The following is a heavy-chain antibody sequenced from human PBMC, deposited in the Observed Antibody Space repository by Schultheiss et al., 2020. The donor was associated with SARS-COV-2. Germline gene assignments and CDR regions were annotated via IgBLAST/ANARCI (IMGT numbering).Heavy chain of an antibody. CDR3: ARLPDYSSGWWFDY. V-gene: IGHV1-69*13. Sequence: SVKVSCKASGDNFSSYAFNWVRQAPGQGLEWVGGIIPIFGAANYAQNFQGRVTITADESTSTAYMELSSLRSEDTAVYYCARLPDYSSGWWFDYWGQGTLVTVSS. CDR2: IIPIFGAA. D-gene: IGHD6-19*01. J-gene: IGHJ4*02. CDR1: GDNFSSYA.